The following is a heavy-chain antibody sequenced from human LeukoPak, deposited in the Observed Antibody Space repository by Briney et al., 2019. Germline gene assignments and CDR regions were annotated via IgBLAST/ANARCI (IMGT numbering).Heavy chain of an antibody. D-gene: IGHD2-15*01. CDR2: ISANGGRT. Sequence: GGSLRLSCAASGLTFSGYVMSWARQAPGKGLEWVAAISANGGRTYYTESVKGHFTISRDNSKNTLYLQMNSLRAEDTAVYYCAKCSGGNCYHSDDHWGQGTLVTVSP. CDR3: AKCSGGNCYHSDDH. CDR1: GLTFSGYV. J-gene: IGHJ5*02. V-gene: IGHV3-23*01.